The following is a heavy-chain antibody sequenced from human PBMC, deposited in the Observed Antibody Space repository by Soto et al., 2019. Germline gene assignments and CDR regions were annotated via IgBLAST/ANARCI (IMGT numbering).Heavy chain of an antibody. J-gene: IGHJ4*02. CDR1: GLAFTTYW. D-gene: IGHD3-9*01. Sequence: GGSLRLSCAASGLAFTTYWMSWVRQAPGKGLEWVANINQDGTTRFYVDSVKGRFTVSRDSAKNSLYLQMNSLRSEDTAVYYCALGSIRAFDWALDCWGQGTLVTVAS. V-gene: IGHV3-7*01. CDR3: ALGSIRAFDWALDC. CDR2: INQDGTTR.